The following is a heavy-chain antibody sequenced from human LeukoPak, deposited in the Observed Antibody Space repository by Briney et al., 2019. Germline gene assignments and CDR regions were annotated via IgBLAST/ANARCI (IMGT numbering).Heavy chain of an antibody. D-gene: IGHD4-11*01. CDR2: MNRDGSER. CDR3: ARDRGYSNFDF. Sequence: GGSLRLSCTASGFAFSNYWMAWVRQAPGKGLEWVANMNRDGSERNYVDSVMGRFIISRDNAQDSLYLQMHSLRAEDTAVYYCARDRGYSNFDFWGQGSLLTVSS. V-gene: IGHV3-7*01. J-gene: IGHJ4*02. CDR1: GFAFSNYW.